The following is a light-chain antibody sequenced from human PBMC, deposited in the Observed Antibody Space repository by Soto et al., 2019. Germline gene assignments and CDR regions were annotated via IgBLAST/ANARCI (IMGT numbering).Light chain of an antibody. Sequence: DMPMTQSPTTLSASVGDRVTITCRASQNIRSWLAWYQQKPGKAPKVLIYDASTLESGVPSRFSGSGFGTEFTLTISSQQPDDFATYYGQHYNGYFGQGTKLEIK. CDR1: QNIRSW. CDR2: DAS. CDR3: QHYNGY. J-gene: IGKJ2*01. V-gene: IGKV1-5*01.